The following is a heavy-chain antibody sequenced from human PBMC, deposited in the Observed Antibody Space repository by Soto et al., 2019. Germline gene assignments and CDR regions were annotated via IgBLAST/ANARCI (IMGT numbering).Heavy chain of an antibody. CDR1: GFTVSSYA. V-gene: IGHV3-30-3*01. J-gene: IGHJ4*02. CDR2: ISYDGSNK. Sequence: GSLQISFAASGFTVSSYAMHGVRQAPGKGLEWVAVISYDGSNKYYADSVKGRFTISRDNSKNTLYLQLNSLRAEDTAVYYCARDLPPRKVLDYWGQGTLVIVSS. CDR3: ARDLPPRKVLDY.